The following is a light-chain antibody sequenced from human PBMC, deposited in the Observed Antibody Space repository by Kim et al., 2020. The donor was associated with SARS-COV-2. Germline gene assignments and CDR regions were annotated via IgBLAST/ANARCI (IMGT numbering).Light chain of an antibody. Sequence: GQRVTITCSGARSNIGSNVVNWYQQVPGAAPNLVINGNDERPSGVPDRFTGSKSGTSASLDISGLQSENEANYSCSSWDDRLTSVLFGGGTKVTVL. CDR2: GND. J-gene: IGLJ3*02. V-gene: IGLV1-44*01. CDR1: RSNIGSNV. CDR3: SSWDDRLTSVL.